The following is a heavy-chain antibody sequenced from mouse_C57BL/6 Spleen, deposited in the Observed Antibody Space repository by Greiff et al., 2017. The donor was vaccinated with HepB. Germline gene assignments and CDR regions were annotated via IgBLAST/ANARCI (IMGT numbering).Heavy chain of an antibody. CDR2: IYPGDGDT. Sequence: VQLKESGAELVKPGASVKISCKASGYAFSSYWMNWVKQRPGKGLEWIGQIYPGDGDTNYNGKFKGKATLTADKSSSTAYMQLSSLTSEDSAVYFCARGGNYRYWYFDVWGTGTTVTVSS. V-gene: IGHV1-80*01. CDR3: ARGGNYRYWYFDV. D-gene: IGHD2-1*01. CDR1: GYAFSSYW. J-gene: IGHJ1*03.